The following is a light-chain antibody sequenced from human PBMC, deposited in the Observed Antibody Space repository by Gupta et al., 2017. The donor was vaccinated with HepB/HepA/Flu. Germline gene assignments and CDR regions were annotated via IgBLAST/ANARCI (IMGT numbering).Light chain of an antibody. CDR3: AAWDTSLSGHVV. J-gene: IGLJ2*01. CDR1: SSNVENNY. Sequence: QSVLTQPPSASGTPGKRVTISCSGFSSNVENNYVYWYQHLPGAAPKLLIYRNNERPSGVPDRFSGSKSGTSASLAISGLRSEDEADYYCAAWDTSLSGHVVFGGGTKLTVL. CDR2: RNN. V-gene: IGLV1-47*01.